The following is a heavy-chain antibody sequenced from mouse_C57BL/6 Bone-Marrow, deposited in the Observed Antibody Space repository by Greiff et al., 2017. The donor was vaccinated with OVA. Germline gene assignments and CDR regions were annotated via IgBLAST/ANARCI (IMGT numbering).Heavy chain of an antibody. Sequence: EVKVVESGEGLVKPGGSLKLSCAASGFTFSSYAMSWVRQTPEKRLEWVAYISSGGDYIYYADTVKGRFTISRDNARNTLYLQMSRLKSEDTAMYYCTRDAMDYWGQGTSVTVSS. CDR2: ISSGGDYI. CDR1: GFTFSSYA. J-gene: IGHJ4*01. CDR3: TRDAMDY. V-gene: IGHV5-9-1*02.